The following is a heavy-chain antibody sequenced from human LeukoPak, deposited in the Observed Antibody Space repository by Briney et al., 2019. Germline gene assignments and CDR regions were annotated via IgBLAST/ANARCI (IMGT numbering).Heavy chain of an antibody. CDR1: GYTFTSYD. J-gene: IGHJ4*02. Sequence: GASVKVSXKASGYTFTSYDINWVRQATGQGLEWMGWMNPNSGNTGYAQKFQGRVTITTDESTSTAYMELSSLRSEDTAVYYCARGRLRLGLPGFDYWGQGTLVTVSS. CDR3: ARGRLRLGLPGFDY. V-gene: IGHV1-8*01. D-gene: IGHD3-16*01. CDR2: MNPNSGNT.